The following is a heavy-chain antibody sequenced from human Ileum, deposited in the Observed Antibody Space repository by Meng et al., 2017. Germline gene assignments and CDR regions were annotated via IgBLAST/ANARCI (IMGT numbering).Heavy chain of an antibody. CDR1: GFTVSSNY. Sequence: ESLKISCAASGFTVSSNYMSWVRQAPGQGPEWVSLIYSGGSTYYADSVKGRFTISRDISKNSLYLQMNRLRAEDTAVYYCDRGVRYSANDEWRSTFDYWGQGTLVTVSS. D-gene: IGHD5-12*01. CDR3: DRGVRYSANDEWRSTFDY. CDR2: IYSGGST. J-gene: IGHJ4*02. V-gene: IGHV3-53*01.